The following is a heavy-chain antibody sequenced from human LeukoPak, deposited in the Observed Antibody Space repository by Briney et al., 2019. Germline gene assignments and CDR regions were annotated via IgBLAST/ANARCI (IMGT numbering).Heavy chain of an antibody. CDR2: IGGSGDGT. Sequence: GGTLRLSCVASGFTFNIYGMNWVRQAPGKGLEWVSGIGGSGDGTYYADSVKGRFSISRDNSKNTMYLQMSSLRDEDTAVYYCAKIGSSSGVDYWGQGTLVTVSS. J-gene: IGHJ4*02. V-gene: IGHV3-23*01. CDR3: AKIGSSSGVDY. CDR1: GFTFNIYG. D-gene: IGHD6-6*01.